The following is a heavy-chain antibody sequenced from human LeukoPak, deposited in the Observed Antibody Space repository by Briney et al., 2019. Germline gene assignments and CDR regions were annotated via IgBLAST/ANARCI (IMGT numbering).Heavy chain of an antibody. CDR2: INPNSGGT. J-gene: IGHJ4*02. Sequence: ASVKVSCKASGYTFTGYYMHWVRQAPGQGLEWMGWINPNSGGTNYAQKFQGRVTMTRDTSISTAYMELSRLRSDDTAVYYCARDGHYDSSAEEYYFDYWGQGTLVTVSS. CDR3: ARDGHYDSSAEEYYFDY. D-gene: IGHD3-22*01. V-gene: IGHV1-2*02. CDR1: GYTFTGYY.